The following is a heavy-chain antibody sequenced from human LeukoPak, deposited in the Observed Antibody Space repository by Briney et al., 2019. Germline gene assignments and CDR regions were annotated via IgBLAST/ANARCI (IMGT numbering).Heavy chain of an antibody. Sequence: ASVKVSCKASGGSFSSYVITWVRQAPGQGLEWMGWINPNSGGTNYAQKFQGRVTMTRDTSISTAYMELSRLRSDDTAVYYCARDPARSVYWNWFDPWGQGTLVTVSS. CDR3: ARDPARSVYWNWFDP. D-gene: IGHD3-3*01. CDR2: INPNSGGT. V-gene: IGHV1-2*02. J-gene: IGHJ5*02. CDR1: GGSFSSYV.